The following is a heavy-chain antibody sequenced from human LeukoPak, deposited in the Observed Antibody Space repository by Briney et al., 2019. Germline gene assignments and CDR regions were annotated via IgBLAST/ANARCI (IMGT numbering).Heavy chain of an antibody. CDR1: GFTVSSNY. V-gene: IGHV3-23*01. CDR2: ISGSGGST. J-gene: IGHJ4*02. Sequence: PGGSLRLSCAASGFTVSSNYMSWVRQAPGKGLEWVSAISGSGGSTYYADSVKGRFTISRDNSKNTLYLQMNSLRAEDTAVYYCAKGGMGYPDTAMVIAAAGRTWVDYWGQGTLVTVSS. CDR3: AKGGMGYPDTAMVIAAAGRTWVDY. D-gene: IGHD5-18*01.